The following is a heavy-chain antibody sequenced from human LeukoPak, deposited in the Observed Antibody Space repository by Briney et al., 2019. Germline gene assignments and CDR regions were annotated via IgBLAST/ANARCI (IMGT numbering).Heavy chain of an antibody. J-gene: IGHJ3*02. CDR1: GGTFSSYD. CDR2: IIPIFGTA. V-gene: IGHV1-69*05. D-gene: IGHD2-15*01. Sequence: SVKVSCKASGGTFSSYDISWVRQAPGHGLEWMGGIIPIFGTANYAQKFEGRVTITTDESTSTAYIELSSLRSEDTALYYRARDSGVAATRKAFDIWGPGTMVTVSS. CDR3: ARDSGVAATRKAFDI.